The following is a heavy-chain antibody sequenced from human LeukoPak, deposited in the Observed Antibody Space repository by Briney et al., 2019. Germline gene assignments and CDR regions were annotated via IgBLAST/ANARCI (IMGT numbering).Heavy chain of an antibody. CDR2: IYYSGST. D-gene: IGHD3-10*01. V-gene: IGHV4-39*07. Sequence: GSLRLSCAASGFTFSSYSMNWVRQAPGKGLEWIGSIYYSGSTYYNPSLKSRVTISVDTSKNQFSLKLSSVTAADTAVYYCASGNYGSGSVYWGQGTLVTVSS. CDR3: ASGNYGSGSVY. CDR1: GFTFSSYS. J-gene: IGHJ4*02.